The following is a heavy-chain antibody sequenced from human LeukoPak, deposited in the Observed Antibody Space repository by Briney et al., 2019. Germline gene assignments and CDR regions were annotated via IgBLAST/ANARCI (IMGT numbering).Heavy chain of an antibody. CDR3: ARGSGRYYDSSGYYYRY. V-gene: IGHV4-34*01. D-gene: IGHD3-22*01. Sequence: SETLSLTCAVYGGSFSGYYWSWIRQPPGKGLEWIGEINHSGSTNYNPSLKSRVTISVDTSKNQFSLKLSSVTAADTAVYYSARGSGRYYDSSGYYYRYWGQGTLVTVSS. J-gene: IGHJ4*02. CDR1: GGSFSGYY. CDR2: INHSGST.